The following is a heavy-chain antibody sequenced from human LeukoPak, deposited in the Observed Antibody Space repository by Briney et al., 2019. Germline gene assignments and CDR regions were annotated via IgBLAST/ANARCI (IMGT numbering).Heavy chain of an antibody. J-gene: IGHJ4*02. Sequence: GGSLRLSCAASGFTFSSHVMHWVRQAPGKGLEWVAVISYDGSNKYYADSVKGRFTISRDNSKNTLYLQMNSLRAEDTAVYYCAKDTSRVRGVVDYWGQGTLVTVSS. CDR1: GFTFSSHV. CDR3: AKDTSRVRGVVDY. V-gene: IGHV3-30*18. CDR2: ISYDGSNK. D-gene: IGHD3-10*01.